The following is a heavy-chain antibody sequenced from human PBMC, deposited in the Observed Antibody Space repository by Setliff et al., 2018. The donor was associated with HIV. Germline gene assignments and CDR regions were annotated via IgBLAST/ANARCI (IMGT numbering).Heavy chain of an antibody. CDR3: ATDPTSYCTGGNCHSGRFAS. Sequence: SETLSLTCTVSGGSISNSRYYWSWIRQPPGKGLEWIGSIYYSGSTYYNPSLKSRVTISVDPSKNQFSLKLSSVTAADTAASYCATDPTSYCTGGNCHSGRFASWGQGTLVTVSS. D-gene: IGHD2-15*01. CDR2: IYYSGST. V-gene: IGHV4-39*07. CDR1: GGSISNSRYY. J-gene: IGHJ4*02.